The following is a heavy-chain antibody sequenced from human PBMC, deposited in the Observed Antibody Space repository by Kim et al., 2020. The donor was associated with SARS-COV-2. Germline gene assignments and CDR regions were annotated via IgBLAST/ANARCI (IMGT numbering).Heavy chain of an antibody. CDR2: SNK. D-gene: IGHD3-3*01. Sequence: SNKYYAASVKGRFTISRDNSKNTLYLQMNSLRAEDTAVYYCAKDWRDFDYWGQGTLVTVSS. CDR3: AKDWRDFDY. V-gene: IGHV3-30*02. J-gene: IGHJ4*02.